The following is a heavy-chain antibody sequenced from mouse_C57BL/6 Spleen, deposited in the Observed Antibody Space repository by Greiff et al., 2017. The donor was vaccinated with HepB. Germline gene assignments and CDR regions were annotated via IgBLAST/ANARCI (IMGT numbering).Heavy chain of an antibody. Sequence: VKLQESGAELVKPGASVKMSCKASGYTFTSYWITWVKQRPGQGLEWIGDIYPGSGSTNDNEKFKSKATLTVDTSSSTAYMQLSSLTSEDSAVYYCAREFRITTVVAEAMDYWGQGTSVTVSS. D-gene: IGHD1-1*01. CDR2: IYPGSGST. V-gene: IGHV1-55*01. CDR3: AREFRITTVVAEAMDY. CDR1: GYTFTSYW. J-gene: IGHJ4*01.